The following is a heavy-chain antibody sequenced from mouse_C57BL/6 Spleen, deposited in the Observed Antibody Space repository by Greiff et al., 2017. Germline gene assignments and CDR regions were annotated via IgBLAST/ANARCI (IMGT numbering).Heavy chain of an antibody. CDR3: ARSPYYYGSSIDY. V-gene: IGHV1-55*01. CDR1: GYTFTSYW. J-gene: IGHJ2*01. Sequence: QVQLQQSGAELVKPGASVKMSCKASGYTFTSYWITWVKQRPGQGLEWIGDIYPGSGSTNYNEKFKGKATLTVDTSSSTAYMQLSSLTSEDSAVYYCARSPYYYGSSIDYWGQGTTLTVSS. D-gene: IGHD1-1*01. CDR2: IYPGSGST.